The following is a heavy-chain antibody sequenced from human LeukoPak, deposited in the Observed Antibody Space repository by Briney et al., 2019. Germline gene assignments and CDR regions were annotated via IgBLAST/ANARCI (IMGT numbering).Heavy chain of an antibody. CDR1: GFTFSSYG. D-gene: IGHD2-2*01. Sequence: GGSLRLSCAASGFTFSSYGMQWVRQAPGKGLEWVAVIWYDGSNKYYADSVKGRFTISRDNSKNTLYLQMNSLRAEDTAVYYCASHCSSTSCQVWWGQGTLATVSS. CDR2: IWYDGSNK. J-gene: IGHJ4*02. V-gene: IGHV3-33*01. CDR3: ASHCSSTSCQVW.